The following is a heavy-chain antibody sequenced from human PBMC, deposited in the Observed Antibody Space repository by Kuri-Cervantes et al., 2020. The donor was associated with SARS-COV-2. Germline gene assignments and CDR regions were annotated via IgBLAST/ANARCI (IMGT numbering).Heavy chain of an antibody. CDR1: GGSISSSNW. D-gene: IGHD2-2*01. CDR2: IYHSGST. Sequence: SETLSLTCAVSGGSISSSNWWTWVRQPPGKGLEWIGEIYHSGSTNYNPSLKSRVTMSVDTSKNQFSLKLSSVTAADTAVYYCARSTSYWYFDLWGRGTLVTVSS. CDR3: ARSTSYWYFDL. J-gene: IGHJ2*01. V-gene: IGHV4-4*02.